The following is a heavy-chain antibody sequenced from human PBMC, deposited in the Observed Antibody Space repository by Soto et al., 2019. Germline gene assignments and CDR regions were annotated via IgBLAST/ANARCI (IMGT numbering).Heavy chain of an antibody. Sequence: GASVKVSCKASGYTFTSYGISWVRQAPGQRLELMGWISAYNGNTNYAQKLQGRVTMTTDTSTSTAYMELRSLRSDDTAVYYCARGDDYYDFWSGYPHDAFDIWGQGTMVTVSS. CDR1: GYTFTSYG. CDR2: ISAYNGNT. J-gene: IGHJ3*02. D-gene: IGHD3-3*01. CDR3: ARGDDYYDFWSGYPHDAFDI. V-gene: IGHV1-18*01.